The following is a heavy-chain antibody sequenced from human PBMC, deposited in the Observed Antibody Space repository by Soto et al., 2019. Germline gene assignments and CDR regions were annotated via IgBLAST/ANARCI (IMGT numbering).Heavy chain of an antibody. V-gene: IGHV1-8*01. Sequence: QVHLVQSGAEVKKPGASVKVSCTASGYDFNIYDIHWVLQSTGQGLEWMGWMTTKRETPGYAPKFQGRFTMTRDTSRSAVYMELSRLGSEDTAVSVCARGGNGFWSGATYYDAIDVWGQGTTVTVSS. CDR1: GYDFNIYD. J-gene: IGHJ6*02. CDR2: MTTKRETP. D-gene: IGHD3-3*01. CDR3: ARGGNGFWSGATYYDAIDV.